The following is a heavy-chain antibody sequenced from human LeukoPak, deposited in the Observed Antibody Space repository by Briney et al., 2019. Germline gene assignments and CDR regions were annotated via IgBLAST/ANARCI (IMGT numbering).Heavy chain of an antibody. CDR2: INPNSGGT. V-gene: IGHV1-2*02. Sequence: ASVKVSCKASGYTFTGYYMHWVRQAPGQGLEWRGWINPNSGGTNYAQKFQGRVTMTRDTSISTAYMELSRLRSDDTAVYYCARGSHVQYCSGGSCYLPFDYWGQGTLVTVSS. CDR3: ARGSHVQYCSGGSCYLPFDY. D-gene: IGHD2-15*01. J-gene: IGHJ4*02. CDR1: GYTFTGYY.